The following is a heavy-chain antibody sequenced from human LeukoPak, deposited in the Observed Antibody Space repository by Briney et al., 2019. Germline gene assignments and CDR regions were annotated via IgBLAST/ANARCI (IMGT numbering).Heavy chain of an antibody. D-gene: IGHD3-3*01. J-gene: IGHJ4*02. Sequence: PGGSLRLSCAASGFTFSSYWMHWVRQAPGKGLVWVSRIKSDGKTNYADSVKGRFTISRDNAKNTVSLQMNSLRAEDTGVYYCASRTLSGYWGQGTLVTVSS. CDR2: IKSDGKT. V-gene: IGHV3-74*01. CDR1: GFTFSSYW. CDR3: ASRTLSGY.